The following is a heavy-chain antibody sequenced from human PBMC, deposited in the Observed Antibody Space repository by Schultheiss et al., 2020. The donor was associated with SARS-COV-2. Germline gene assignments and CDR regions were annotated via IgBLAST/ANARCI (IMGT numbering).Heavy chain of an antibody. Sequence: GGSLRLSCAASGFTLSSYSMSWVRQAPGKGLEWVSYIRSSSSTIYYADSVKGRFTISRDNSKNTLYVQMNRLRVEDTAVYYCAKGSTGYSYGMNWGQGTLVTVSS. CDR1: GFTLSSYS. D-gene: IGHD5-18*01. CDR2: IRSSSSTI. V-gene: IGHV3-48*01. J-gene: IGHJ4*02. CDR3: AKGSTGYSYGMN.